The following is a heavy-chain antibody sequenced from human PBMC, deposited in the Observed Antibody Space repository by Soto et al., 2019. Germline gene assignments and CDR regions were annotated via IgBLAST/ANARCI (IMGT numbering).Heavy chain of an antibody. CDR2: IDWDAEE. CDR3: GRMGGSFRYVNY. CDR1: GFSLSTERMR. J-gene: IGHJ4*01. V-gene: IGHV2-70*04. D-gene: IGHD3-16*02. Sequence: PKLVNPTPTLTLTCTFSGFSLSTERMRMNWIRQPPGKALECLVGIDWDAEEYYNPSLRSRLTISKDTSKNQGVLTMTNMDPVDTDTYNCGRMGGSFRYVNYWGQANVGTVS.